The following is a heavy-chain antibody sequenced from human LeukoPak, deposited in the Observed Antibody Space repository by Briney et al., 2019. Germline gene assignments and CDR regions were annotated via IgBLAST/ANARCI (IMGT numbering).Heavy chain of an antibody. CDR1: GGSISSGDYY. V-gene: IGHV4-30-4*01. D-gene: IGHD3-10*01. CDR3: ARDPSDGSGSHDWYFDL. Sequence: PSQTLSLTCTVSGGSISSGDYYWSWIRQPPGKGLEWIGYIYYSGSTYYNPSLKSRVTISVDTSKNQFSLKLSSVTAADTAVYYCARDPSDGSGSHDWYFDLWGRGTLVTVSS. CDR2: IYYSGST. J-gene: IGHJ2*01.